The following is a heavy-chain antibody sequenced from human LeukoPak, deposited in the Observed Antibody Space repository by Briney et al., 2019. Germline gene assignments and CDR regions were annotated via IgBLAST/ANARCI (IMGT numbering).Heavy chain of an antibody. V-gene: IGHV3-21*01. J-gene: IGHJ5*02. CDR3: ARVDYQLLVGWFDP. CDR2: LNGASDYI. Sequence: GGSLRLSCAASGFTFSSYSMNWVRQAPGKGLEWVSSLNGASDYIYCADSVKGRFTIARDNTKNSVYLQMHNLRAEDTAVYFCARVDYQLLVGWFDPWGQGTLVTVSS. D-gene: IGHD1-26*01. CDR1: GFTFSSYS.